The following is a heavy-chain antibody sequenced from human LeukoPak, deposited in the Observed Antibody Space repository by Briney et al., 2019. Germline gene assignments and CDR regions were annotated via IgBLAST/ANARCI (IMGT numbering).Heavy chain of an antibody. D-gene: IGHD5-24*01. CDR2: IKNDGTNK. CDR3: ARDPSPFRRDGSVPYFDY. V-gene: IGHV3-30*02. CDR1: GFTFSNCG. Sequence: GGSLRLSCAASGFTFSNCGMHWVRQAPGKGLEWVAFIKNDGTNKMTQEDGSNKDLHSVKGRITISRDNSKNTLYLQMNSLRAEDTAVYYCARDPSPFRRDGSVPYFDYWGQGTLVTVSS. J-gene: IGHJ4*02.